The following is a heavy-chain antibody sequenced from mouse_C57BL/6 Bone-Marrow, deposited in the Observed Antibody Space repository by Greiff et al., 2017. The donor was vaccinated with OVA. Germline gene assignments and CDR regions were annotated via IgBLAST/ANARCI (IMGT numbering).Heavy chain of an antibody. CDR1: GYAFTNYL. V-gene: IGHV1-54*01. CDR2: INPGSGGT. Sequence: QVHVKQSGAELVRPGTSVKVSCKASGYAFTNYLIEWVKQRPGQGLEWIGVINPGSGGTNYNEKFKGKATLTADKSSSTAYMQLSSLTSEDSAVYFCARWDDGYYDYAMDYWGQGTSVTVSS. CDR3: ARWDDGYYDYAMDY. D-gene: IGHD2-3*01. J-gene: IGHJ4*01.